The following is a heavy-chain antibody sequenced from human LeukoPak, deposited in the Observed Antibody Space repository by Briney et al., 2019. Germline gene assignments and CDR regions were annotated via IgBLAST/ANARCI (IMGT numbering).Heavy chain of an antibody. CDR2: IYHSGST. CDR1: GYSISSGYY. V-gene: IGHV4-38-2*02. CDR3: ARDYIVVVPAATYNWFDP. D-gene: IGHD2-2*01. Sequence: PSETLSLTCAVSGYSISSGYYWGWIRQPPGKGLEWIGSIYHSGSTYYNPSLESRVTISVDTSKNQFSLKLSSVTAADTAVYYCARDYIVVVPAATYNWFDPWGQGTLVTVSS. J-gene: IGHJ5*02.